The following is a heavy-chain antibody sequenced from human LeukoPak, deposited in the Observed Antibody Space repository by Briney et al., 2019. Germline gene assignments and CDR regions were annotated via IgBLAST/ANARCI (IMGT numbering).Heavy chain of an antibody. Sequence: GGSLRLSCAASGFTFSSYSMNWVRQAPGKGMEWVSSISSSSSYIYYADSVKGRFTISRDNAKNSLYLQMNSLRAEGTAVYYCAREVIAAAGTNFDYWGQGTLVTVSS. CDR3: AREVIAAAGTNFDY. V-gene: IGHV3-21*01. CDR1: GFTFSSYS. J-gene: IGHJ4*02. CDR2: ISSSSSYI. D-gene: IGHD6-13*01.